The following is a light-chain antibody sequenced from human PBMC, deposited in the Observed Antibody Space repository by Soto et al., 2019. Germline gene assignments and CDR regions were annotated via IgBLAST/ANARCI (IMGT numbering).Light chain of an antibody. J-gene: IGKJ5*01. CDR3: QQYGSSIT. Sequence: EFVLTQSPGTLSLSPGERATFSCRASQSVSSNLAWYQQKPGQAPRLLIYGASSRATGIPDRFSGSGSGTDFTLTINRLEPEDFAVYYCQQYGSSITFGQGTRLEIK. CDR2: GAS. CDR1: QSVSSN. V-gene: IGKV3-20*01.